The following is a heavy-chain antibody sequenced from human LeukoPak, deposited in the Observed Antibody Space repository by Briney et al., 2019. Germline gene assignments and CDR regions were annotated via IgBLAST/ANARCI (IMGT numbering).Heavy chain of an antibody. CDR3: ARVLGDWYFDY. CDR1: GDSISSYY. V-gene: IGHV4-4*07. J-gene: IGHJ4*02. CDR2: IYASGNT. D-gene: IGHD2-21*02. Sequence: ASETLSLTCTVSGDSISSYYWSWIRQPAGKGLEWIGRIYASGNTNYNPSLESRVTMSLDMSKNQFSLNLSSVTAADTAVYYCARVLGDWYFDYWGQGTLVTVSS.